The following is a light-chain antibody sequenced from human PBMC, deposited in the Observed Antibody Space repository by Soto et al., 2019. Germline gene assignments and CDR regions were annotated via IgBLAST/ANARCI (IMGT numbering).Light chain of an antibody. J-gene: IGKJ2*01. V-gene: IGKV1-5*01. Sequence: DIQMTQSPSTLAASVGDTVTMTCRSSSKWLAWYQKKPGKAPKLLIYDVSNLERGVPPRFSGSTSGAESTLTITGLQPDDLGTYYCQHTTDFTFGQETKVDIK. CDR2: DVS. CDR3: QHTTDFT. CDR1: SSSKW.